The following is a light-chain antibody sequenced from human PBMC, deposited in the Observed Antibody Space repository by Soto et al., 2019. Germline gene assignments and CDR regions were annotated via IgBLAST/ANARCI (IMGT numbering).Light chain of an antibody. CDR2: DAS. Sequence: DIQMTQSPSTLSASVGDRVTITCRASESITRWVAWYQQKPGEAPKLLIHDASILESGVPSRFSGSGSGTDSTLTISSLHPDDFATYYCQQGNSYPYTFGQGTKVDIK. V-gene: IGKV1-5*01. J-gene: IGKJ2*01. CDR3: QQGNSYPYT. CDR1: ESITRW.